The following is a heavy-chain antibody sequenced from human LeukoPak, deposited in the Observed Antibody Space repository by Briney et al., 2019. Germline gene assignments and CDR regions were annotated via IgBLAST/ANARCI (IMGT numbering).Heavy chain of an antibody. CDR1: GFTFSSYA. D-gene: IGHD6-19*01. CDR3: AKDHSVAVAGDFDY. V-gene: IGHV3-23*01. Sequence: GGSLRLSCAASGFTFSSYAMSWVRQAPGKGLEWVSAISGSGGSTYYADSVKDRFTISRDNSKNTLYLQMNSLRAEDTAVYYCAKDHSVAVAGDFDYWGQGTLVTVSS. CDR2: ISGSGGST. J-gene: IGHJ4*02.